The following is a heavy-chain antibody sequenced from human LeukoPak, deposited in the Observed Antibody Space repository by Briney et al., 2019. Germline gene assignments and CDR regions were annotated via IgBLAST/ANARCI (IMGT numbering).Heavy chain of an antibody. CDR3: AREMVPGNWFDP. V-gene: IGHV1-2*02. J-gene: IGHJ5*02. Sequence: ASVKVSCKASGYTFTGYYMHWVRQAPGQGLEWMGWINPNSGGTNYAQKFQGRVTMTRDTSISTAYMELSRLRSDDTAVYYCAREMVPGNWFDPWGQGPPVTVSS. CDR2: INPNSGGT. D-gene: IGHD3-10*01. CDR1: GYTFTGYY.